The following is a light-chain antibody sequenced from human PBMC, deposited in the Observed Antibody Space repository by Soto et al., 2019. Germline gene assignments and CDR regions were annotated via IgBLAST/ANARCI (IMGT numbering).Light chain of an antibody. CDR3: QQYGSSGT. V-gene: IGKV3-20*01. CDR2: GAS. CDR1: QSVSSN. J-gene: IGKJ1*01. Sequence: EIVMTQPPATLSVSPGETATLSCRASQSVSSNLAWYQQKPGQAPRLLIYGASNRATGIPDRFSGSGSGTDFTLTISRLEPEDFAVYYCQQYGSSGTFGQGTKVDIK.